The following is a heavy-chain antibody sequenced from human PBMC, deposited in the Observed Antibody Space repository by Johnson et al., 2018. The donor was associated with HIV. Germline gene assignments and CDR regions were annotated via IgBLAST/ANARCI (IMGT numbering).Heavy chain of an antibody. Sequence: VQLVESGRGLVQPGGSLRLSCAASGFTFSTHWMTWVRQAPGKGLEWVASLRQDGGEKYYVDSVKGRFTISRDNAKNSLYLQMTSLRAEDTAVYYCTRSQGSGEGAFDIWGQGTMVTVSS. V-gene: IGHV3-7*05. J-gene: IGHJ3*02. D-gene: IGHD2-21*01. CDR1: GFTFSTHW. CDR2: LRQDGGEK. CDR3: TRSQGSGEGAFDI.